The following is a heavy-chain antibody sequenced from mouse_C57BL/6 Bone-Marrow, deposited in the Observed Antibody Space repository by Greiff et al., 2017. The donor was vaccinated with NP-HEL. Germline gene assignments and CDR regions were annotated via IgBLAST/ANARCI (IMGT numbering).Heavy chain of an antibody. CDR2: IDPSDSYT. CDR1: GYTFTSYW. CDR3: ARKKDSSGRSWFAY. J-gene: IGHJ3*01. V-gene: IGHV1-59*01. D-gene: IGHD3-2*02. Sequence: QVQLQQSGAELVRPGTSVKLSCKASGYTFTSYWMHWVKQRPGQGLEWIGVIDPSDSYTNYNQKFKGKATLTVDTSSSTAYMQLSSLTSEDSAVYYCARKKDSSGRSWFAYWGQGTLVTVSA.